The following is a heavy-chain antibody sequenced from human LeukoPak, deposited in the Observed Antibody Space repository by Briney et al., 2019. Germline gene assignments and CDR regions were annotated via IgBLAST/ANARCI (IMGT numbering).Heavy chain of an antibody. CDR3: ATSGPDYGGNSVFMDY. D-gene: IGHD4-23*01. J-gene: IGHJ4*02. CDR1: GYTFTSYG. Sequence: GASVKVSCKASGYTFTSYGISWVRQAPGQGLEWMGWISAYNGNTNYAQKLQGRVTMTTDTSTSTAYMELRSLRSDDTAVYYCATSGPDYGGNSVFMDYWGQGTLVTVSS. CDR2: ISAYNGNT. V-gene: IGHV1-18*01.